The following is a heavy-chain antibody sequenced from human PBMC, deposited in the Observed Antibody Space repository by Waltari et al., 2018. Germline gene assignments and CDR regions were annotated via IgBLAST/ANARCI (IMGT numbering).Heavy chain of an antibody. D-gene: IGHD5-18*01. CDR1: GGSISSGSYY. CDR3: AREVRAAMAEGYAFDI. CDR2: IYTSGRT. Sequence: QVQLQESGPGLVKPSQTLSLTCTVSGGSISSGSYYWSWIRQPAGKGLEWIGRIYTSGRTHYNPSLKSRVTISVDTSKNQFSLKLSSVTAADTAVYYCAREVRAAMAEGYAFDIWGQGTMVTVSS. J-gene: IGHJ3*02. V-gene: IGHV4-61*02.